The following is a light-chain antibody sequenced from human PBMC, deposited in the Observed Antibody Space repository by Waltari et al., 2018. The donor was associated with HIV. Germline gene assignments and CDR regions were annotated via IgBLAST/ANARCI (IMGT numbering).Light chain of an antibody. J-gene: IGKJ2*01. Sequence: DILMTQTPPSLSVTPGQRASISCKSSQSLLHSDGKTYLYWYLQKSGQSPQVLIYEASKRFSGVPDRFSGSGSGTNFTLRISRVEAEDAGTYYCMQSKQLLNTFGQGTKLEIK. CDR2: EAS. CDR1: QSLLHSDGKTY. CDR3: MQSKQLLNT. V-gene: IGKV2D-29*02.